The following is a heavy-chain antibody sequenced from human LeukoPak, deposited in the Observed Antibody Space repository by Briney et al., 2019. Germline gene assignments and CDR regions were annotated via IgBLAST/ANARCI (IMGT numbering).Heavy chain of an antibody. Sequence: GSLRLSCAASGFTFSNSAMNWVRQVPGKGLEWVSSIDYDSSHIYYAASVRGRFTISRDNARNSVYLQMNSLRVEDTAVYYCARDPLRYLRVGHYDYWGQGTLVAVSS. J-gene: IGHJ4*02. CDR3: ARDPLRYLRVGHYDY. D-gene: IGHD3-9*01. CDR1: GFTFSNSA. CDR2: IDYDSSHI. V-gene: IGHV3-21*01.